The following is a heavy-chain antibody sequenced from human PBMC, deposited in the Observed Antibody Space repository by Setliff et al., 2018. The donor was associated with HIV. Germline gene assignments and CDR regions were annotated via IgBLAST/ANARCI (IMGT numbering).Heavy chain of an antibody. V-gene: IGHV1-2*06. CDR3: ARDPYYYDSSGYNFDY. CDR2: INPNSGGT. CDR1: EYSFTDYY. D-gene: IGHD3-22*01. Sequence: ASVKVSCKTSEYSFTDYYIHWIRQAPGQGLGWMGRINPNSGGTDYAQKFLGRVTTTSDTSISTAYMELSSLRSDDTAVYYCARDPYYYDSSGYNFDYWGQGTLVTVSS. J-gene: IGHJ4*02.